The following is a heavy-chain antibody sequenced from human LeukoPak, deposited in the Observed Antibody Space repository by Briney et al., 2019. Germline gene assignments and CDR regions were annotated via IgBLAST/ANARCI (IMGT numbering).Heavy chain of an antibody. CDR2: IYYRGST. Sequence: PSETLSLTCTVSGGSISSYYWSWIRQPPGKGLEWIACIYYRGSTNYNPSLKSRVTFSVDTSKNQFSLKLNSVTAADTAVYYCARGGDYGDLRYFDYWGQGTLVTVSS. D-gene: IGHD4-17*01. V-gene: IGHV4-59*01. CDR1: GGSISSYY. J-gene: IGHJ4*02. CDR3: ARGGDYGDLRYFDY.